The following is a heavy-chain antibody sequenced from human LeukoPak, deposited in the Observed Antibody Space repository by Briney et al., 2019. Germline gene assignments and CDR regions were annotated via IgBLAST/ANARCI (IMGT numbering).Heavy chain of an antibody. V-gene: IGHV3-23*01. CDR3: AKVSIRWYYFDY. CDR1: GFTFSSYA. CDR2: ISGSGGST. J-gene: IGHJ4*02. D-gene: IGHD4-23*01. Sequence: GGSLRLSCAASGFTFSSYAMHWVRQAPGKGLEWVSAISGSGGSTYYADSVKGRFTISRDNSKNTLYLQMNSLRAEDTAVYYCAKVSIRWYYFDYWGQGTLVTVSS.